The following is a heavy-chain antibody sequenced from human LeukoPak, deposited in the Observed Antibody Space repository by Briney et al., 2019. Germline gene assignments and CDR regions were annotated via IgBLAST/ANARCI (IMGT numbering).Heavy chain of an antibody. V-gene: IGHV1-69*13. Sequence: GASVKVSCKASGGTFSSYAISWVRQAPGQGLEWMGGIIPIFGTANYAQEFQGRVTITADESTSTAYMELRSLRSDDTAVYYCARTYYYDSSGYSSFDYWGQGTLVTVSS. D-gene: IGHD3-22*01. J-gene: IGHJ4*02. CDR2: IIPIFGTA. CDR1: GGTFSSYA. CDR3: ARTYYYDSSGYSSFDY.